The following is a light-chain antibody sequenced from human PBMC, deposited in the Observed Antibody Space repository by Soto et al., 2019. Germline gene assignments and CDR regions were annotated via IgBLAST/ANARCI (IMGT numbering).Light chain of an antibody. CDR3: SSYTSNSTPI. J-gene: IGLJ2*01. V-gene: IGLV2-14*03. CDR2: DVS. CDR1: SSDIGGYDF. Sequence: QSALTQPASVSGSPGQSITISCTGTSSDIGGYDFVSWYQQHPGKAPKLIIYDVSNRPSGISYRFSGSNSGNTASLTISGLQAEDEAYYYCSSYTSNSTPIFAGGTKLTVL.